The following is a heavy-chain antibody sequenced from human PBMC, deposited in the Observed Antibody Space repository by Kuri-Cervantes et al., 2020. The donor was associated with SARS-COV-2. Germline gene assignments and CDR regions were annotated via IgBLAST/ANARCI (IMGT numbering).Heavy chain of an antibody. V-gene: IGHV3-48*03. J-gene: IGHJ6*03. Sequence: LSLTCAASGFTFSSYEMNWVRQAPGKGLEWVPYISSSGSTIYYADSVKGRFTISRDNAKNSLYLQMNSLRAEDTAVYYCARGVGSYYYYYYMDVWGKGTTVTVSS. CDR3: ARGVGSYYYYYYMDV. D-gene: IGHD3-10*01. CDR2: ISSSGSTI. CDR1: GFTFSSYE.